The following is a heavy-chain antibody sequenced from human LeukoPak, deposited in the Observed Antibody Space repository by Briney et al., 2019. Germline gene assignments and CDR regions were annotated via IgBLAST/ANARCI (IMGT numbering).Heavy chain of an antibody. Sequence: GGSLRLSCAASGFTFSSYGMHWVRQAPGKGLEGVAVIWYDGSNKYYADSVKGRFTISRDNSKNTLYLQMNSLRAEDTAVYYCAREGSGSYSHFFDYWGQGTLVTVSS. CDR3: AREGSGSYSHFFDY. V-gene: IGHV3-33*01. CDR2: IWYDGSNK. D-gene: IGHD1-26*01. J-gene: IGHJ4*02. CDR1: GFTFSSYG.